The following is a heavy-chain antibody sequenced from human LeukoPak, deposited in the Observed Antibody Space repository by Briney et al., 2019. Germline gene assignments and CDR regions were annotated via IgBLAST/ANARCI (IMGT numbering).Heavy chain of an antibody. D-gene: IGHD1-26*01. V-gene: IGHV1-18*01. CDR1: GYTFTNYG. CDR2: ISAYNGNT. J-gene: IGHJ6*03. Sequence: ASVKVSCKASGYTFTNYGISWVRQAPGQGPEWMGWISAYNGNTNYAQKLQGRVTMTTDTSTSTAYMELRSLRSDDTAVYYCARELGAVYYMDVWGKGTTVTVSS. CDR3: ARELGAVYYMDV.